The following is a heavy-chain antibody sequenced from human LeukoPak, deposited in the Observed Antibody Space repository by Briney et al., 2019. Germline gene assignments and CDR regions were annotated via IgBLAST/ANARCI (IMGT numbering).Heavy chain of an antibody. CDR3: ARRTYDYESGGYYYGRGWFDP. CDR1: GGSINNDH. D-gene: IGHD3-22*01. Sequence: PSETLSLTCIVSGGSINNDHWTWIRQTPGKGLEWIGHMYYSGDTNYNPSLRSRATISVDTSKNQVSLKLSAVTAADTAVYYCARRTYDYESGGYYYGRGWFDPWGQGTLVTVSS. J-gene: IGHJ5*02. CDR2: MYYSGDT. V-gene: IGHV4-59*08.